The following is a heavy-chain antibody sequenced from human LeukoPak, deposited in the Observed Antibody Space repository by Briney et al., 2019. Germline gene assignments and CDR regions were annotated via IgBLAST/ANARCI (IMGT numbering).Heavy chain of an antibody. CDR1: GGSLSGYF. CDR2: IDHSGVT. CDR3: TRDRSGDNYGSLVPGFDP. V-gene: IGHV4-34*01. Sequence: PSETLSLTCAVSGGSLSGYFWHWIRQPPGRGLEWIGEIDHSGVTNYNSSLESRVTISVDVSKKHFSLKLSSVTAADTAVYYCTRDRSGDNYGSLVPGFDPWGQGTLVTVSS. D-gene: IGHD5-18*01. J-gene: IGHJ5*02.